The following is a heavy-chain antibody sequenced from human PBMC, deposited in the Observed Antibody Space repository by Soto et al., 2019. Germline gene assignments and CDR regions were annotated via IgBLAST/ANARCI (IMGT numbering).Heavy chain of an antibody. CDR3: AKVASGSYDWFDP. CDR1: KFSFSGYW. Sequence: EVQLVESGGGLVQPGGSLRLSCAASKFSFSGYWMHWVRQAPGKGLMWVSRVNPDGSTTTYADSVKGRFTISRDNAKNTVFLQMTSLRADDTAVYYCAKVASGSYDWFDPWCQGTRVTVSS. CDR2: VNPDGSTT. V-gene: IGHV3-74*01. D-gene: IGHD1-26*01. J-gene: IGHJ5*02.